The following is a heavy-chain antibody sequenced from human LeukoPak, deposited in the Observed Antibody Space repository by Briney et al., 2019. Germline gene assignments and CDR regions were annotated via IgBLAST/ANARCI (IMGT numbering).Heavy chain of an antibody. J-gene: IGHJ4*02. CDR1: GYTFTSYY. Sequence: GASVKVSCKASGYTFTSYYMHWVRQAPGQGLEWMGIINPSGGSTSYAQKFQGRVTMTRDMSTSTVYMELSSLRSEDTAVYYCARAPERFGFEYYYDSSGFLVGMGFWGQGTLVTVSS. D-gene: IGHD3-22*01. CDR3: ARAPERFGFEYYYDSSGFLVGMGF. CDR2: INPSGGST. V-gene: IGHV1-46*01.